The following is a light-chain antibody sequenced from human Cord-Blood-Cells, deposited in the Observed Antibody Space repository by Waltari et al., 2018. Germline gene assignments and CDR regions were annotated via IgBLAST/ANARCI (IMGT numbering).Light chain of an antibody. Sequence: EIVMTLTPATLTVSQGEKATLSCRASQSVSSNLAWYQQKAGQAPMLLNYGATTRSTGIPDRISGSGSGTEFTLTNSSLQSEDFAVYYYQQYNNWPPTFGQGTKVEIK. J-gene: IGKJ1*01. CDR2: GAT. CDR3: QQYNNWPPT. CDR1: QSVSSN. V-gene: IGKV3-15*01.